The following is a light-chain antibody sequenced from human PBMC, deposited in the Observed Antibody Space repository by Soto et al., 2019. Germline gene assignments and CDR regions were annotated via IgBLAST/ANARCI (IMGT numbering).Light chain of an antibody. CDR1: QSISRW. J-gene: IGKJ1*01. V-gene: IGKV1-5*01. CDR2: DAS. Sequence: DIQMTQSPSSLSASVGDRVTITCRASQSISRWLAWYQEKPGKAPKVLIYDASNLESGVPSRFSGSGSGTEFTLTISRLQPDDFATYYCQQCSSYWTFGQGTKVDIK. CDR3: QQCSSYWT.